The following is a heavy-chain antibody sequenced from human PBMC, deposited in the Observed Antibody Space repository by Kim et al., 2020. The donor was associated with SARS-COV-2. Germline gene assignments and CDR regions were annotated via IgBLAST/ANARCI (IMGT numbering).Heavy chain of an antibody. D-gene: IGHD2-2*01. Sequence: GGSLILSCAASGFTFSDYYMSWIRQAPGKGLEWVSYISSSGSTIYYADSVKGRFTISRGNAKNSLYLQMNSLRAEDTAVYFCASRYCSSTSCYGGWFDPWGQGALVTVSS. CDR1: GFTFSDYY. J-gene: IGHJ5*02. V-gene: IGHV3-11*01. CDR3: ASRYCSSTSCYGGWFDP. CDR2: ISSSGSTI.